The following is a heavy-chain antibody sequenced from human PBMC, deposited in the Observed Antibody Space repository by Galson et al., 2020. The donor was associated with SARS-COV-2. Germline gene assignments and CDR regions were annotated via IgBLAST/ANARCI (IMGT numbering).Heavy chain of an antibody. V-gene: IGHV3-23*01. J-gene: IGHJ4*02. CDR1: GFTFSSYA. CDR3: ASLAYVWGSYRPLDFDY. D-gene: IGHD3-16*02. CDR2: ISGSGGST. Sequence: GGSLRLSCAASGFTFSSYAMSWVRQAPGKGLEWVSAISGSGGSTYYADSVKGRFTISRDNSKNTLYLRMNSLRAEDTAVYYCASLAYVWGSYRPLDFDYWGQGTLVTVSS.